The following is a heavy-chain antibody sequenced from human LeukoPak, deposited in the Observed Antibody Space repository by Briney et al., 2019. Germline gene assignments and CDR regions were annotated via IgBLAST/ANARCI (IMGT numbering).Heavy chain of an antibody. J-gene: IGHJ5*02. D-gene: IGHD6-13*01. Sequence: ASVKVSCKASGYTFTGYYMHWVRQAPGEGLEWMRWINPNSGGTNYAQKFQGRVTMTRDTSISTAYMELSRLRSDDTAVYYYARPKRSSPTFDPWGQGTLVTVSS. CDR3: ARPKRSSPTFDP. V-gene: IGHV1-2*02. CDR2: INPNSGGT. CDR1: GYTFTGYY.